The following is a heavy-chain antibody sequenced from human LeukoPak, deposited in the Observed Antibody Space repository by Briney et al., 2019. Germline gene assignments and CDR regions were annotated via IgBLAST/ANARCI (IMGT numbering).Heavy chain of an antibody. CDR1: GGSISSYY. CDR3: ARSYQNYDILTGYQYYFDY. V-gene: IGHV4-59*08. Sequence: SETLSLTCTVSGGSISSYYWSWIRQPPGKGLEWNGYIYYSGSTNYNPSLKSRVAISVDTSKNQFSLKLSSVTVADTAVYYCARSYQNYDILTGYQYYFDYWGQGTLVTVSS. CDR2: IYYSGST. D-gene: IGHD3-9*01. J-gene: IGHJ4*02.